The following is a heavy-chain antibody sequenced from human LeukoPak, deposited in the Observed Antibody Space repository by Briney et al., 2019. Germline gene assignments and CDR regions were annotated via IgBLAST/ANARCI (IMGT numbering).Heavy chain of an antibody. D-gene: IGHD5-12*01. Sequence: PGGSLRLSCAAPGFTFSDYYMNWIRQAPGKGLEWVSYISSSGSTIYYADSVKGRFTISRDNAKNSLYPQMNSLRAEDTAVYYCARDHGRAGYVHEPYFDYWGQGTLVTVSS. CDR1: GFTFSDYY. CDR3: ARDHGRAGYVHEPYFDY. V-gene: IGHV3-11*01. CDR2: ISSSGSTI. J-gene: IGHJ4*02.